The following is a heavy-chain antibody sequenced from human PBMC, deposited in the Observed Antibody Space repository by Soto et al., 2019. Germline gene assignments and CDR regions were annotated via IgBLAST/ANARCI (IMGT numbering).Heavy chain of an antibody. CDR1: GYAFTIDV. D-gene: IGHD3-9*01. Sequence: ALVNRSCKAAGYAFTIDVMHWGSQAPGQRLEWMGWINAGNGNTKYSQKFQGRVTITRDTSASTAYMELSSLRSEDTAVYYCARGDILTGYYYWGQGTLVTVYS. CDR3: ARGDILTGYYY. V-gene: IGHV1-3*01. J-gene: IGHJ4*02. CDR2: INAGNGNT.